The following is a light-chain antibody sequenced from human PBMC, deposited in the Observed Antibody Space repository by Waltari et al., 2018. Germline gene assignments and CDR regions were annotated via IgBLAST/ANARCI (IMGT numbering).Light chain of an antibody. Sequence: QSALTQRRSVSGSPGQSVTISCTGTSSDVGGYKYVSWYQQHPGKAPIVIIYAVSERPSGVPDRFSGSKSGNTASLTISGLQAGDEADYYCCSYAGSSWIFGGGTKVTVL. CDR2: AVS. CDR3: CSYAGSSWI. CDR1: SSDVGGYKY. J-gene: IGLJ2*01. V-gene: IGLV2-11*01.